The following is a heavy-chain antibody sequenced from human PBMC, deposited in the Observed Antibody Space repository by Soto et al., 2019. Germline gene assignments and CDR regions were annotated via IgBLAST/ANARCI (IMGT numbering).Heavy chain of an antibody. CDR3: ASRRGAIAARPARGYYFDY. Sequence: QVQLVQPGAEVKKPGSSVKVSCKASGGTFSSYAISWVRQAPGQGLEWMGGIIPIFGTANYAQKFQGRVTITADESTSTAYMELSSLRSEDTAVYYCASRRGAIAARPARGYYFDYWGQGTLVTVSS. V-gene: IGHV1-69*01. CDR1: GGTFSSYA. J-gene: IGHJ4*02. CDR2: IIPIFGTA. D-gene: IGHD6-6*01.